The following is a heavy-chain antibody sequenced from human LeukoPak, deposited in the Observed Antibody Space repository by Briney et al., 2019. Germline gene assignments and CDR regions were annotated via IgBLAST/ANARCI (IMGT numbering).Heavy chain of an antibody. J-gene: IGHJ6*03. D-gene: IGHD3-16*01. V-gene: IGHV3-7*01. CDR3: ARDPGELGMTYYYYHMDV. Sequence: GGSLRLSCAASGFTLSSYWMSWVRQAPGKGLEWVANIKQDGSEKYYVDSVKGRFTISRDNAKNSLYLQMNSLRAEDTAVYYCARDPGELGMTYYYYHMDVWGKGTTVTVSS. CDR1: GFTLSSYW. CDR2: IKQDGSEK.